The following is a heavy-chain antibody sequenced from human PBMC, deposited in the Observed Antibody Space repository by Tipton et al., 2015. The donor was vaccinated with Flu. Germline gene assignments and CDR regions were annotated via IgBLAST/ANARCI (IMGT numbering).Heavy chain of an antibody. D-gene: IGHD5-18*01. CDR1: GGSFSGYY. Sequence: TLSLTCAAYGGSFSGYYWSWIRQPPGKGLEWIGEINHSGSTNYNPSLKSRVTISVDTSKNQFSLKPSSVTAADTAVYYCARGWGGYSYGFLWGQGTLVTVSS. CDR3: ARGWGGYSYGFL. CDR2: INHSGST. J-gene: IGHJ4*02. V-gene: IGHV4-34*01.